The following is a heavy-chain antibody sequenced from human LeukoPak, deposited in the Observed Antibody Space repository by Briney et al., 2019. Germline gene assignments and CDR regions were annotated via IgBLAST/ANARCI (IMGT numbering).Heavy chain of an antibody. CDR2: IKPDGSEK. Sequence: PGRSLRLSCAVSGFTFSSYWISWVRQAPGKGLEWVANIKPDGSEKSYVDSVKGRFTISRDNAKNSLYPQMNSLRAEDTAVYHCARAPYSSSWYFDYWGQGTLVTVSS. D-gene: IGHD6-13*01. CDR1: GFTFSSYW. J-gene: IGHJ4*02. CDR3: ARAPYSSSWYFDY. V-gene: IGHV3-7*02.